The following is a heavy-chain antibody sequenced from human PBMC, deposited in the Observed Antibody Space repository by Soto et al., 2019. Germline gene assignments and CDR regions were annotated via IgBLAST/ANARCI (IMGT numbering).Heavy chain of an antibody. D-gene: IGHD2-8*01. V-gene: IGHV4-59*01. Sequence: PSETLSLTCTVSGGSISSYYWSWIRQPPGKGLEWIGYIYYSGSTNYNPSLKSRVIISVDTSKNQFSLKLSSVTAADTAVYYCAGAYDTNWFDPWGQGTLVTVSS. CDR2: IYYSGST. J-gene: IGHJ5*02. CDR3: AGAYDTNWFDP. CDR1: GGSISSYY.